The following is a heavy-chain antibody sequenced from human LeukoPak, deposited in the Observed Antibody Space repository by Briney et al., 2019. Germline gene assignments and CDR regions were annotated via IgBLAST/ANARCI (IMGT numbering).Heavy chain of an antibody. CDR2: IYSDGST. D-gene: IGHD6-19*01. V-gene: IGHV3-66*01. Sequence: GGSLRLSCAASGFTVSSNYMSWVRQAPGKGLEWVSVIYSDGSTYYADSVKGRFTISRDNSKNTLYLQMNSLRAEDTAVYYCAKDRVAGLDAFDIWGHGTMVTVSS. J-gene: IGHJ3*02. CDR3: AKDRVAGLDAFDI. CDR1: GFTVSSNY.